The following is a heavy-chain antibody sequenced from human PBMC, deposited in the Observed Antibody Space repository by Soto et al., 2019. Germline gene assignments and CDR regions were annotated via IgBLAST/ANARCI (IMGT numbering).Heavy chain of an antibody. J-gene: IGHJ1*01. CDR2: IYYSGST. Sequence: SETLSLTCTVSGGSISSGGYYWSWIRQHPGKGLEWIGYIYYSGSTYYNPSLKSRVTISVDASKNQFSLKLSSVTAADTAVYYCAREEVNPGDRYFQHWGQGTLVTVSS. CDR3: AREEVNPGDRYFQH. V-gene: IGHV4-31*03. CDR1: GGSISSGGYY.